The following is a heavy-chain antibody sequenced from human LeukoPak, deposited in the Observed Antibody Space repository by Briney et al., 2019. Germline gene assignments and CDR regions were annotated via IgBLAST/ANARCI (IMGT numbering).Heavy chain of an antibody. D-gene: IGHD1-1*01. CDR3: ARDRIPGDY. CDR1: GGPISSYY. Sequence: SETLSLTCTVSGGPISSYYWSWIRQPPGKGLGWIGYIYYSGSTNYNPSLKSRVTISVDTSKNQFSLKLSSVTAADTAVYYCARDRIPGDYWGQGTLVTVSS. J-gene: IGHJ4*02. V-gene: IGHV4-59*01. CDR2: IYYSGST.